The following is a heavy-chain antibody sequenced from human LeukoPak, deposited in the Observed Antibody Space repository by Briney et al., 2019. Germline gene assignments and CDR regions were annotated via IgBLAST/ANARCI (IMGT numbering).Heavy chain of an antibody. D-gene: IGHD2/OR15-2a*01. CDR3: ARQVYPISSFDY. V-gene: IGHV4-39*01. Sequence: PSETLFLTCGVSGGSISSTNWWTWVRQPPGKGLEWIGSIYYSGSTSYNPSLKSRVTISVDTSKNQFSLKLSSVTAADTAVYYCARQVYPISSFDYWGQGTLVTVSS. J-gene: IGHJ4*02. CDR2: IYYSGST. CDR1: GGSISSTNW.